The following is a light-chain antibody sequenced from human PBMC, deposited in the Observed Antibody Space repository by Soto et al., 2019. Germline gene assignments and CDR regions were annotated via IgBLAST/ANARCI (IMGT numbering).Light chain of an antibody. J-gene: IGKJ3*01. V-gene: IGKV3-11*01. CDR2: EAS. Sequence: EVVLTQSPVTLSLSPGERATLSCRASQSVSSYLAWYQQKPGQAPRLVIYEASKRATGIPARFSGSGSGTDFTLTIPNLEPEDFAVYFCQQWSRWPRETFGPGTTVDIK. CDR3: QQWSRWPRET. CDR1: QSVSSY.